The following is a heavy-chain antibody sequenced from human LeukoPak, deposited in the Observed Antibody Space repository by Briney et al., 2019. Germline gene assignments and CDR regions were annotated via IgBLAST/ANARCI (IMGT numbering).Heavy chain of an antibody. D-gene: IGHD6-13*01. CDR1: GFTFSSYS. CDR2: ISSSSSYI. Sequence: PGGSLRLSCAASGFTFSSYSMNWVRQAPGKGLEWVSSISSSSSYIYYADSVKGRFTISRDNAKNSLYLQMNSLRAEDTAIYYCAKVPKAYSNSWYIDYWGQGTLVTVSS. CDR3: AKVPKAYSNSWYIDY. V-gene: IGHV3-21*01. J-gene: IGHJ4*02.